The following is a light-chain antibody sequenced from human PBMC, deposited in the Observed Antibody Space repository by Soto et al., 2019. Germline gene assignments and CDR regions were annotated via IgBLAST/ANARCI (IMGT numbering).Light chain of an antibody. V-gene: IGKV1-5*01. Sequence: DIQITPSPPTLSAFVGARVTITGRASQSISRWLAWYQQKPGKAPKLLIYDASSLESGVTSRFSGCGSGTDFTLTIRGLQTNDFATYYCQPYNTYPRTFGLGTKVEIK. J-gene: IGKJ1*01. CDR1: QSISRW. CDR3: QPYNTYPRT. CDR2: DAS.